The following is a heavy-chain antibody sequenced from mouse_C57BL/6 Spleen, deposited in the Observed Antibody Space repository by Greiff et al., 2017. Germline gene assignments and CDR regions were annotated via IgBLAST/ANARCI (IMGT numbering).Heavy chain of an antibody. CDR3: ARSDDGYYWYFDV. CDR1: GYSITSDY. D-gene: IGHD2-3*01. V-gene: IGHV3-8*01. J-gene: IGHJ1*03. CDR2: ISYSGGT. Sequence: EVQRVESGPGLAKPSQTLSLTCSVTGYSITSDYWNWIRKFPGNKLEYMGYISYSGGTYYNPTLKSRITITRDTSKNQYYLQLNSVTTEDTATYYCARSDDGYYWYFDVWGTGTTVTVSS.